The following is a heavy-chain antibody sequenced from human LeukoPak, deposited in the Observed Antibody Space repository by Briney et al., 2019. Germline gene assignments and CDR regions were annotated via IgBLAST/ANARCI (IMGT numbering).Heavy chain of an antibody. J-gene: IGHJ5*02. D-gene: IGHD3-3*01. Sequence: SETLSLTCTVSGGSISSSSYYWGWIRQPPGKGLEWSGSIYYTGSTYYNPSLKSRVTISVDTSKNQCSLNLSSVTVADTAVYYCAVIWSGYYTGWFDPWGQGTLVTVSS. CDR2: IYYTGST. CDR3: AVIWSGYYTGWFDP. CDR1: GGSISSSSYY. V-gene: IGHV4-39*07.